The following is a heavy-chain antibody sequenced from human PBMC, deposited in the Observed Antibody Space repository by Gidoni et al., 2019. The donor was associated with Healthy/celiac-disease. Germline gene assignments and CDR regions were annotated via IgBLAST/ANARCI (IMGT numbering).Heavy chain of an antibody. CDR2: INHSGST. CDR3: ARVYYDFWSGYHRYFDL. J-gene: IGHJ2*01. D-gene: IGHD3-3*01. Sequence: QVQLQPWGAGLLKPSETLSLTCAVYGGSFSGYYWSWIRQPPGKGLEWIGEINHSGSTNYNPSLKSRVTISVDTSKNQFSLKLSSVTAADTAVYYCARVYYDFWSGYHRYFDLWGRGTLVTVSS. V-gene: IGHV4-34*01. CDR1: GGSFSGYY.